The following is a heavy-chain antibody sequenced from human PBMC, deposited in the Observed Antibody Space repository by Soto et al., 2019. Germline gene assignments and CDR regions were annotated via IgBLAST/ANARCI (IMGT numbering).Heavy chain of an antibody. CDR1: GYTFSSYG. V-gene: IGHV1-18*04. D-gene: IGHD6-19*01. CDR2: ISVYSGKT. CDR3: ARSAMAGDYYYYGMDV. J-gene: IGHJ6*02. Sequence: ASVKVSCKASGYTFSSYGITWVRQAPGQGLEWMGWISVYSGKTSYAQKLQDRVTMSTDTSTSTAYMELRSLRSDDTAFYYCARSAMAGDYYYYGMDVWGRGTTVTVSS.